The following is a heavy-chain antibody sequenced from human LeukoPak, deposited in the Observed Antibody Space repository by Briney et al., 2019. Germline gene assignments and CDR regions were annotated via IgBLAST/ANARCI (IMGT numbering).Heavy chain of an antibody. V-gene: IGHV3-48*03. Sequence: PGGSLRLSCAASGFIFSSYEMNWVRQAPGKGLEWVSYISSRGGAIYYADSLKGRFTISRDNAKNSLYLQMNSLRAEDTAVYYCARDLWGYSPHAYWGQGTLVTVSS. CDR1: GFIFSSYE. CDR3: ARDLWGYSPHAY. D-gene: IGHD5-18*01. J-gene: IGHJ4*02. CDR2: ISSRGGAI.